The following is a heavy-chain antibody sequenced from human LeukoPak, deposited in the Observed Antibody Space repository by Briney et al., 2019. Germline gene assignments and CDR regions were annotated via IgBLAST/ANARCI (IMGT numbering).Heavy chain of an antibody. J-gene: IGHJ6*02. V-gene: IGHV4-61*01. D-gene: IGHD6-13*01. Sequence: SETLSLTCTVSGGSVSSGTYYWSWIQQPPGKGLEWIGYIYYSGSTKYNPSLKSRVTISVDTSKNQFSLKLYSVTAADTAVYYCARDSLITAAGLVGMDVWGQGTTVTVSS. CDR3: ARDSLITAAGLVGMDV. CDR1: GGSVSSGTYY. CDR2: IYYSGST.